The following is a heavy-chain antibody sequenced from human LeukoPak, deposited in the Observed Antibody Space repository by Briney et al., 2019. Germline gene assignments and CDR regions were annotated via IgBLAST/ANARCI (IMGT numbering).Heavy chain of an antibody. CDR1: GGSFSGYY. J-gene: IGHJ5*02. V-gene: IGHV4-34*01. Sequence: SETLSLTCAVYGGSFSGYYWSWIRQPPGKGLEWIGEINHSGGTNYNPSLKSRVTISVDTSKNQFSLKLSSVTAADTAVYYCARGYWFDPWGQGTLVTVSS. CDR2: INHSGGT. CDR3: ARGYWFDP.